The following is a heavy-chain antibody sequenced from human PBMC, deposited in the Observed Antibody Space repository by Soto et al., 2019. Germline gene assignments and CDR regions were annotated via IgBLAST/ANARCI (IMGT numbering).Heavy chain of an antibody. CDR1: GFTFSDSA. CDR3: TPDRVAGYCSSSSCYAF. CDR2: IRSKANSNTI. D-gene: IGHD2-2*01. V-gene: IGHV3-73*02. J-gene: IGHJ4*02. Sequence: EVQLVESGGGLVQPGGSLKLSCAASGFTFSDSAIHWVRQASGKGLEWVGRIRSKANSNTIAYAASVKGMFIISRDDSKNTAYLQMNSLKTEDTAVYYCTPDRVAGYCSSSSCYAFWGQGTLVTVSS.